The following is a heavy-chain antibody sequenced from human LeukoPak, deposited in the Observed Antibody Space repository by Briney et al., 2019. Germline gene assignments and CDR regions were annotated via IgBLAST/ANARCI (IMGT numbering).Heavy chain of an antibody. D-gene: IGHD2-21*02. CDR2: IYSSENT. J-gene: IGHJ5*02. CDR3: ARAINCGGDCYFFDP. CDR1: GGSMSSYY. Sequence: SETLSLTCTVSGGSMSSYYWTWIRQPAGKRLEWIGRIYSSENTNYNPSLKSRVTMSLDTSKNQFSLKLSSVTAADTAVYYCARAINCGGDCYFFDPWGQGTLVTVSS. V-gene: IGHV4-4*07.